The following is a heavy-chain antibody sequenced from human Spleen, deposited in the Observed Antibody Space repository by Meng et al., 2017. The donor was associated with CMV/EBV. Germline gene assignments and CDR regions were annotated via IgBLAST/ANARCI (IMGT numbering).Heavy chain of an antibody. CDR2: INPNSGGT. D-gene: IGHD2-21*01. J-gene: IGHJ4*02. CDR3: ARDGEYCGGDCYSDY. V-gene: IGHV1-2*02. Sequence: ASVKVSCKASGYTFTGYYMHWVRQAPGQGLEWMGWINPNSGGTNYAQKFQGRVTMTRDTSISTAYMELSRLRSDDTAVYYCARDGEYCGGDCYSDYWCQGTLVTVSS. CDR1: GYTFTGYY.